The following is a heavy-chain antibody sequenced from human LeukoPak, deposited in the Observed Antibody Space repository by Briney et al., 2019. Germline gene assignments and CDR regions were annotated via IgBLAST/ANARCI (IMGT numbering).Heavy chain of an antibody. Sequence: GGSLRLSCAASGFTFSSYGMNWVRQPPGKGLEWVSSISSSSSYIYYADSVKGRFTISRDNAKNSLYLQMNSLRAEDTAVYYCASEKYYCDSSGYYTEAFDIWGQGTMVTVSS. J-gene: IGHJ3*02. D-gene: IGHD3-22*01. CDR3: ASEKYYCDSSGYYTEAFDI. V-gene: IGHV3-21*01. CDR2: ISSSSSYI. CDR1: GFTFSSYG.